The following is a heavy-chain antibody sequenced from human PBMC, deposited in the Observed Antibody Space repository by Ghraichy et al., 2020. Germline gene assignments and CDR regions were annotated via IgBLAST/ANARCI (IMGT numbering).Heavy chain of an antibody. V-gene: IGHV3-7*03. CDR3: TRGFDY. Sequence: RGSLRLSCAASGFTFSNYWMHWVRQAPGKGLEWVANIKEDGSEKYYVDSVKGRFTISRDNAKNSLYLQMNSLRAEDTAIYYCTRGFDYWGQGTLLTVSS. J-gene: IGHJ4*02. CDR1: GFTFSNYW. CDR2: IKEDGSEK.